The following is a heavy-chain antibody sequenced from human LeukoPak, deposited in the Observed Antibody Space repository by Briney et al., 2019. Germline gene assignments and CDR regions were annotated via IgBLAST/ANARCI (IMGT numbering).Heavy chain of an antibody. V-gene: IGHV1-8*03. Sequence: ASVKVSCKASGYTFTSYDINWVRQATGQGLEWMGWMNPNSGNTGYAQKFQGRVTITRNTSISTAYMELSRLRSDDTAVYYCACHVDIDWFDPWGQGTLVTVSS. CDR2: MNPNSGNT. D-gene: IGHD5-12*01. CDR3: ACHVDIDWFDP. CDR1: GYTFTSYD. J-gene: IGHJ5*02.